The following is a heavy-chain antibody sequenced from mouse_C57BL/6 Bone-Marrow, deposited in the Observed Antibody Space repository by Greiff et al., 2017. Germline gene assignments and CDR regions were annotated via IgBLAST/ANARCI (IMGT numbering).Heavy chain of an antibody. J-gene: IGHJ1*03. CDR1: GFNIKDDY. D-gene: IGHD1-1*01. Sequence: DVQLVESGAELVRPGASVKLSCTASGFNIKDDYMHWVKQRPEQGLEWIGWIDPENGDTEYASKFQGKATITADTSSNTAYLQLSSLTSEDTAVYYCTTLIFFDVWGTGTTVTVSS. CDR2: IDPENGDT. V-gene: IGHV14-4*01. CDR3: TTLIFFDV.